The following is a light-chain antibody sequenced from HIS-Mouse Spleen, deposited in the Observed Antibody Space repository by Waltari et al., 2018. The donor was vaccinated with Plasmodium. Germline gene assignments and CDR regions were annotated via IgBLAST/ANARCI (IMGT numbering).Light chain of an antibody. CDR3: QQYNNWPPYT. CDR1: QSVSSSY. CDR2: GAS. J-gene: IGKJ2*01. Sequence: ELVLTQSPGTLSLSPGERATLSCRASQSVSSSYLAWYQQKPGQAPRLLIDGASSRATGIPDRFSGSGSGTDFTLTISRLEPEDFAVYYCQQYNNWPPYTFGQGTKLEIK. V-gene: IGKV3-20*01.